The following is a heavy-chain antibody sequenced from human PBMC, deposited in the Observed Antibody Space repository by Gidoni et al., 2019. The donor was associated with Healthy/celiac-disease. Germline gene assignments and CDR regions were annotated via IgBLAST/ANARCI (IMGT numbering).Heavy chain of an antibody. V-gene: IGHV3-48*03. J-gene: IGHJ6*02. CDR2: ISSSGSTI. D-gene: IGHD4-17*01. CDR1: GFTFCSYE. CDR3: ARDLERDYGDYDGMDV. Sequence: EVQLVESAGGLVQPGGSLRLPCAASGFTFCSYEMNWVRQAPGKGLEWVSYISSSGSTIYYADSVKGRFTISRDNGKNSLYLQMNRLGGEDTAGYYCARDLERDYGDYDGMDVWGQGTTVTVSS.